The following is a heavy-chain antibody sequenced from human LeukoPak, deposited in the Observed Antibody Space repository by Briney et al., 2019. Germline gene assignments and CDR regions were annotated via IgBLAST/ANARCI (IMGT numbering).Heavy chain of an antibody. Sequence: SETLSLTCAVYGGSFSSYYWSWIRQPPGKGLEWIGEINHSGSTNYNPSLKSRVTISVDTSKNQFSLKLSSVTAADTAVYYCARGSGYYGSGSYYPRWGQGTLVTVSS. V-gene: IGHV4-34*01. D-gene: IGHD3-10*01. CDR1: GGSFSSYY. CDR3: ARGSGYYGSGSYYPR. CDR2: INHSGST. J-gene: IGHJ4*02.